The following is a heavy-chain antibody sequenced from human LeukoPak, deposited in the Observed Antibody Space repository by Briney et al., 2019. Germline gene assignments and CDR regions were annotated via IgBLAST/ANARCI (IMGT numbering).Heavy chain of an antibody. V-gene: IGHV1-18*01. CDR3: ARDSPRRWWDLGYCSSTSCRSFDP. J-gene: IGHJ5*02. Sequence: ASVKVSCKASGYTFTSYGISWVRQAPGQGLEWMGWISAYNGNTNYAQKLQGRATMTTDTSTSAAYMELRSLRSDDTAVYYCARDSPRRWWDLGYCSSTSCRSFDPWGQGTLVTVSS. D-gene: IGHD2-2*01. CDR1: GYTFTSYG. CDR2: ISAYNGNT.